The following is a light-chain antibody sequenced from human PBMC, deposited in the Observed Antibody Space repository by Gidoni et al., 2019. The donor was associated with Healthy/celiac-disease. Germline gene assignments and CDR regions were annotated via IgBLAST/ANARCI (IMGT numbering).Light chain of an antibody. V-gene: IGKV1-39*01. CDR2: AAS. CDR3: QQSYSTSRT. Sequence: IQMTQSPSSLSASVGDRVTITCRASQSISSYLNWYQQKPGKAPKLLIYAASSLQSGVPSRFSGSGSGTDVTLTISSRQPEDFATDYCQQSYSTSRTFXQXTKVEIK. CDR1: QSISSY. J-gene: IGKJ1*01.